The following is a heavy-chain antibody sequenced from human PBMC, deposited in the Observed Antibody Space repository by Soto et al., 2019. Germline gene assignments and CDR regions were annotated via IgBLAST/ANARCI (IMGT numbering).Heavy chain of an antibody. J-gene: IGHJ4*02. CDR2: ISGSGGST. D-gene: IGHD6-19*01. Sequence: GGSLRLSCAASGFTFSSYAMSWVRQAPGKGLEWVSVISGSGGSTYYADSVKGRFTISRDNSKNTLYLQMNSLRAEDTAVYYCSRRTSGWYFDYWGQGSLVLVSS. V-gene: IGHV3-23*01. CDR1: GFTFSSYA. CDR3: SRRTSGWYFDY.